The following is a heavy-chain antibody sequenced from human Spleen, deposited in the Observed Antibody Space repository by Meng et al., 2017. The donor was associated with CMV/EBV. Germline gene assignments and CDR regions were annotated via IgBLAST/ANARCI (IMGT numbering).Heavy chain of an antibody. J-gene: IGHJ4*02. CDR1: GGSINNYY. D-gene: IGHD2-2*01. Sequence: SETLSLTCTVPGGSINNYYWSWIRQPPGKGLEWIGYVYHTGSTNYNPSLKSRVTISVDTSKNQFSLNLKSVTAADTAIYFCTRADTYATLDSWGQGTLVTVSS. CDR2: VYHTGST. V-gene: IGHV4-59*01. CDR3: TRADTYATLDS.